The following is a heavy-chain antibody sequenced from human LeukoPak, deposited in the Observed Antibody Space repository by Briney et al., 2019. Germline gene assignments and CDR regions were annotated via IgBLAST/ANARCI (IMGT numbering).Heavy chain of an antibody. V-gene: IGHV4-59*08. CDR3: AGLTIFGVVKADY. CDR2: IYNSGST. J-gene: IGHJ4*02. Sequence: SETLSLTCTVSGGSISSNYWSWIRQPPGKGLEWIGYIYNSGSTNYNPSLKSRVTISVDTSKNQFSLKLSSVTAADTAVYYCAGLTIFGVVKADYWGQGTLVTVSS. D-gene: IGHD3-3*01. CDR1: GGSISSNY.